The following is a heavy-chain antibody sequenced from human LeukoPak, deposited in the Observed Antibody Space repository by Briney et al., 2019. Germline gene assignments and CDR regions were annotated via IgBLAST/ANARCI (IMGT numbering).Heavy chain of an antibody. J-gene: IGHJ4*02. CDR2: ISSSSSYI. V-gene: IGHV3-21*01. D-gene: IGHD2-2*01. Sequence: GGSLRLSCAASGFTFSSYSMNWVRQAPGKGLEWVSSISSSSSYIYYADSVKGRFVVSRGNAKNLLFLQMNSLRVEDTALYFCAREVLDVVEPATNTADYWGQGTRVTVSS. CDR3: AREVLDVVEPATNTADY. CDR1: GFTFSSYS.